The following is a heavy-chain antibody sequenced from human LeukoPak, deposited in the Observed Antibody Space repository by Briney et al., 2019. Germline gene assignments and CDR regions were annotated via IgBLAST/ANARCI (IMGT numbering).Heavy chain of an antibody. Sequence: SATLSLTCTVSGDSVSSSNYYWAWIRQPPGKGLEWIGNIYYSGSTYYNPSLKSRLTISVDTSKNQFSLKLTSVTTADTAVYYCARLNKPGWFDPWGQGTLVTVSS. CDR1: GDSVSSSNYY. CDR3: ARLNKPGWFDP. V-gene: IGHV4-39*01. CDR2: IYYSGST. D-gene: IGHD1-14*01. J-gene: IGHJ5*02.